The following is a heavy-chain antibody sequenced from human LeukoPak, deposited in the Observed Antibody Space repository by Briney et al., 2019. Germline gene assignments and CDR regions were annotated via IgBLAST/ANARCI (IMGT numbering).Heavy chain of an antibody. Sequence: PGGSLRLSCAASGFTFTNAWMNWVRQAPGKGLEWVGRIKSKADGETIDYAAPVKGRFTFSRDDSQATLYLQMNSLKTEDTAVYYCTTGGSVIVAGTRAFDIWGQGSMVTVSS. CDR3: TTGGSVIVAGTRAFDI. CDR1: GFTFTNAW. J-gene: IGHJ3*02. CDR2: IKSKADGETI. D-gene: IGHD5-12*01. V-gene: IGHV3-15*07.